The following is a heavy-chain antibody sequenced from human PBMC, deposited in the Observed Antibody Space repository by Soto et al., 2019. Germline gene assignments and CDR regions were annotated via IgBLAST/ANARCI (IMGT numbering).Heavy chain of an antibody. CDR1: GGSISSYY. Sequence: SETLSLTCTVSGGSISSYYWSWIRQPPGKGLEWIGYIYYSGSTNYNPSLKSRVTISVDTSKNQFSLKLSSVTAAETAVYYCARLTTYYDFWSGYYKSLDDYYYMDVWGKGTTVTVSS. J-gene: IGHJ6*03. CDR3: ARLTTYYDFWSGYYKSLDDYYYMDV. D-gene: IGHD3-3*01. CDR2: IYYSGST. V-gene: IGHV4-59*01.